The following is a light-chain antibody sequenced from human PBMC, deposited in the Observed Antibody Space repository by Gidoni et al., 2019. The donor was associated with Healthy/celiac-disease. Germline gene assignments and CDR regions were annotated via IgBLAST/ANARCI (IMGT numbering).Light chain of an antibody. CDR1: QSLMHSNGYNY. CDR3: RQALQTPRT. Sequence: DIVMTQSPPSLPVTPGEPASLSCRSSQSLMHSNGYNYLDWYLQKPGQSPQLLIYLGSNRAAGVPDRFSGSGSCTDFTLKISRVEAEDVGVYYCRQALQTPRTFGQGTKLEIK. V-gene: IGKV2-28*01. J-gene: IGKJ2*01. CDR2: LGS.